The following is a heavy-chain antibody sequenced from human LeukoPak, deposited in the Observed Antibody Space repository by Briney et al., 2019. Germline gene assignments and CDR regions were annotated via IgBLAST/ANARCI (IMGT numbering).Heavy chain of an antibody. J-gene: IGHJ5*02. CDR2: ISSSGSTI. D-gene: IGHD6-13*01. CDR3: AKVPAAGWFDP. Sequence: SGGSLRLSCAASGFTFSDYYMSWIRQAPGKGLEWVSYISSSGSTIYYADSVKGRFTISRDNAKNTLYLQMKSLRAEDTAVYYCAKVPAAGWFDPWGQGTLVTVSS. CDR1: GFTFSDYY. V-gene: IGHV3-11*01.